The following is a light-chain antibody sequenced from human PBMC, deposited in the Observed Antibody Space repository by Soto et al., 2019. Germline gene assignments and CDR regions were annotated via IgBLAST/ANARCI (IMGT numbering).Light chain of an antibody. J-gene: IGLJ2*01. CDR1: SSDVGGYNY. CDR2: EVS. Sequence: QSALTQPASVSGSPGQSITISCTGTSSDVGGYNYVSWYQHHPGKAPKVMIYEVSNRPSGISNRSSGSKAGNTASLTISGLQAEDEADYYCSSYTSSSTLVFGGGTKVTVL. CDR3: SSYTSSSTLV. V-gene: IGLV2-14*01.